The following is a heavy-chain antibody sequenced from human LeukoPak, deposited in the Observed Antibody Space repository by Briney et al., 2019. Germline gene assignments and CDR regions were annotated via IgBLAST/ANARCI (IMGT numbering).Heavy chain of an antibody. CDR2: IYNRWPT. CDR3: GRDRLGATGHWRIDV. V-gene: IGHV4-4*07. Sequence: SETLSLTCTVSGGSFSSYYWTWIRQPAGKGLEWIGRIYNRWPTHHSPCLESRLPLSLDISENRVSLNLSSVTPADTCVYYCGRDRLGATGHWRIDVWGRGTLVTVSS. J-gene: IGHJ2*01. D-gene: IGHD1-26*01. CDR1: GGSFSSYY.